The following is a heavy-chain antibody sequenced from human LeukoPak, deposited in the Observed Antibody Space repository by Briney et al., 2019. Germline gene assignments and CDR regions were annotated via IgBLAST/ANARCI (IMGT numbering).Heavy chain of an antibody. CDR3: ARSLYYYGSGSRRHYYYYYYMDV. V-gene: IGHV4-4*09. CDR1: GGSISSYY. CDR2: IYTSGCT. Sequence: PSETLSLTCTVSGGSISSYYWSWIRQPPGKGLEWIGYIYTSGCTNYNPSLKSRVTISVDTSKNQFSLKLSSVTAADTAVYYCARSLYYYGSGSRRHYYYYYYMDVWGKGTRSPSP. D-gene: IGHD3-10*01. J-gene: IGHJ6*03.